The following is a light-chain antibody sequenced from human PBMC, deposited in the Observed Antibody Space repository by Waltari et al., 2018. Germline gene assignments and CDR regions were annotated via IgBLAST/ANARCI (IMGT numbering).Light chain of an antibody. J-gene: IGKJ1*01. V-gene: IGKV1-5*03. CDR3: QQYRNLWT. CDR1: QGLSNW. CDR2: KAS. Sequence: DIQMTQSPSTLSASVGDRVTITCRAGQGLSNWLAWYQQKPGKAPKVLIYKASTLESGVPSRFSGSGSGTEFTLTISSLQPDDFATYYCQQYRNLWTFGQGTKVEIK.